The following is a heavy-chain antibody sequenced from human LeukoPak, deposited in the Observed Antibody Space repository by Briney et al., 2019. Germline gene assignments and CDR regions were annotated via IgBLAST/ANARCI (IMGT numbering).Heavy chain of an antibody. V-gene: IGHV3-30*18. D-gene: IGHD2-2*01. J-gene: IGHJ4*02. CDR2: ISYDGSNK. CDR3: AEDLSSSSADYYFDY. Sequence: GGSLRLSCAASGFTFSSYGMHWVRQAPGKGLEWVAVISYDGSNKHYADSVKGRFTISRDNSKNTLYLQMNSLRAEDTAVYYCAEDLSSSSADYYFDYWGQGTLVTVSS. CDR1: GFTFSSYG.